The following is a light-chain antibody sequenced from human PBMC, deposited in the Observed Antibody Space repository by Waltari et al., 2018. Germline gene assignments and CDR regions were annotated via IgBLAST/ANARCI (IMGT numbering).Light chain of an antibody. V-gene: IGLV2-14*01. Sequence: QSALTQPASVSGSPGQSITISCTGTSSDVGGYNSVSWYQQQPGKAPKLMIYDVSKRPSGVSNRFSACKSGNTASLTISGLQAEDEADYYCSSYTSSSTYVFGTGTKVTVL. J-gene: IGLJ1*01. CDR3: SSYTSSSTYV. CDR2: DVS. CDR1: SSDVGGYNS.